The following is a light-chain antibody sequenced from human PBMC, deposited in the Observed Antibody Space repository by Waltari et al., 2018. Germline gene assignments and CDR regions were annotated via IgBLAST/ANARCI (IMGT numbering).Light chain of an antibody. CDR2: RND. Sequence: QSVLTQPPSVSGTSGQTITIPCSGSNSTIARTFVYWYQQLPGAPPRLLIYRNDQRPSGIPDRFSGSKSGTSASLAISGLRSDDEGDYFCSTWNNDLGGFVLFGEGTRLTVL. CDR1: NSTIARTF. CDR3: STWNNDLGGFVL. J-gene: IGLJ2*01. V-gene: IGLV1-47*01.